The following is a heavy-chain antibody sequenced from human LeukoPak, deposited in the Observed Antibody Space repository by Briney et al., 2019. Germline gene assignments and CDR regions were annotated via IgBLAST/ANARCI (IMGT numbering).Heavy chain of an antibody. J-gene: IGHJ4*02. Sequence: SETLSLTCAVYGGSFSGYYWSWIRQPPGKGLEWIGEINHSGSTNYNPSLTSRVTISVDTSKNQFSLKLSSVTAADTAVYYCARRYGSGRDYWGQGTLVTVSS. D-gene: IGHD3-10*01. CDR3: ARRYGSGRDY. CDR2: INHSGST. V-gene: IGHV4-34*01. CDR1: GGSFSGYY.